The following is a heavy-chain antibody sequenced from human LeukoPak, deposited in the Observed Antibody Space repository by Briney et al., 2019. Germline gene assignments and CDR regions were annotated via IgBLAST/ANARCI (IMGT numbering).Heavy chain of an antibody. Sequence: SETLSLTCTVSGGSISSYYWSWIRQPPGKGLEWIGYIYYSGSTNYNPSLKSRVIISVDTSKNQFSLKLSSVTAADTAVYYCARKGYCSSTSCSMFDPWGQGTLVTVSS. CDR3: ARKGYCSSTSCSMFDP. J-gene: IGHJ5*02. CDR2: IYYSGST. D-gene: IGHD2-2*01. V-gene: IGHV4-59*08. CDR1: GGSISSYY.